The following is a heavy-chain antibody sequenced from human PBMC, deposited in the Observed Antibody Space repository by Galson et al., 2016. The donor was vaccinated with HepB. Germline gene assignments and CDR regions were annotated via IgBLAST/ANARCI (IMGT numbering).Heavy chain of an antibody. D-gene: IGHD3-22*01. CDR3: ATWGVNYYDSFGFHIEGFDS. J-gene: IGHJ4*02. CDR2: MYHSGES. V-gene: IGHV4-31*03. Sequence: TLSLTCNVSGGSINSIGYYWSWVRQHPGQGLQWLGFMYHSGESYYNPSFQSRVSISLDTSKNQFFLRLTSVTAADTAVYYCATWGVNYYDSFGFHIEGFDSWGQGTLVIVSS. CDR1: GGSINSIGYY.